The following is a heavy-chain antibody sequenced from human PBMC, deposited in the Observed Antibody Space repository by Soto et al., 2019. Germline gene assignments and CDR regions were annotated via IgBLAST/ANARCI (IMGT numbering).Heavy chain of an antibody. J-gene: IGHJ3*02. CDR1: GYTFTSYD. Sequence: ASVKVSCKASGYTFTSYDINWVRQATGQRLEWMGWMNPNSDNTGYAQKFQGRVTMTRNTSISTAYKELSSLRSEDTALYYCARVSVVVANHDAFDIWGQGTRVTVSS. CDR2: MNPNSDNT. V-gene: IGHV1-8*01. CDR3: ARVSVVVANHDAFDI. D-gene: IGHD2-15*01.